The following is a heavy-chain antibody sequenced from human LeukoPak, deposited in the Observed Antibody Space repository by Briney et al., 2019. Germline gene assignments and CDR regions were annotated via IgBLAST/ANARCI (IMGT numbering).Heavy chain of an antibody. V-gene: IGHV3-23*01. D-gene: IGHD7-27*01. Sequence: GGSLRLSCAASGFTFSNYAMTWVRQAPGKGLEWVSGISGAGGMTYYADYVKGRFTISRDNSRTTLFLQMNSLRAEDTAVYYCAKDLNWGSFDYWGQGTLVTVSS. CDR3: AKDLNWGSFDY. CDR1: GFTFSNYA. J-gene: IGHJ4*02. CDR2: ISGAGGMT.